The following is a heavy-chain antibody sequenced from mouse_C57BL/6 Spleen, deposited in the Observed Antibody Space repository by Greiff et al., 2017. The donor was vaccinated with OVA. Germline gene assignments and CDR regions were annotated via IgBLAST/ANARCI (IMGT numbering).Heavy chain of an antibody. CDR2: IHPNSGST. CDR1: GYTFTSYW. CDR3: ARSTGFYWYFDV. D-gene: IGHD4-1*02. Sequence: VQLQQPGAELVKPGASVKLSCKASGYTFTSYWMHWVKQRPGQGLEWIGMIHPNSGSTNYNEKFKSKATLTVDKSSSTAYMQLSSLTSEDSAVYYCARSTGFYWYFDVWGTGTTVTVSS. V-gene: IGHV1-64*01. J-gene: IGHJ1*03.